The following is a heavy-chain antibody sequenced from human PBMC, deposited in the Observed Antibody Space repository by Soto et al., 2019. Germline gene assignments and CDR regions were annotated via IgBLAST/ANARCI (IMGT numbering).Heavy chain of an antibody. CDR1: GGTFSSYA. CDR3: AREDFDSEIYYGMDV. V-gene: IGHV1-69*01. CDR2: IIPIFNAT. Sequence: QVQLVQSGSSVKKPGSSVKVSCKASGGTFSSYAISWVRQAPGQGLEWMGGIIPIFNATPYAQKFQGRVTITEDESTSTAYMELSSLRSEDTAVYYCAREDFDSEIYYGMDVWGQGTTVTVSS. D-gene: IGHD3-3*01. J-gene: IGHJ6*02.